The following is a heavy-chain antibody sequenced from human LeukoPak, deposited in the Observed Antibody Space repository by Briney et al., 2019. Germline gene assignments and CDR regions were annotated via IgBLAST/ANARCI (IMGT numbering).Heavy chain of an antibody. Sequence: GGSLRLSCAASGFTFSNYAMSWVRQAPGKGLEWVSSMSGSGGSTYYADSVKGRFTISRDNSKNTLYLQMNNLRAEDTALYYCAKNQGRWLVPVDYWGQGTRVTVSS. V-gene: IGHV3-23*01. D-gene: IGHD6-19*01. CDR2: MSGSGGST. CDR1: GFTFSNYA. CDR3: AKNQGRWLVPVDY. J-gene: IGHJ4*02.